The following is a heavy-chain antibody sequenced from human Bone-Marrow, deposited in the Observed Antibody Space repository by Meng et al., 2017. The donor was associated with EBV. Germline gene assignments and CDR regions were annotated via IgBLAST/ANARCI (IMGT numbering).Heavy chain of an antibody. D-gene: IGHD3-22*01. CDR2: TYYTGST. Sequence: QVRPKEAGPGLGKPSQTLSLTCTVSGCSISSTFYYWNWIRHPPGKGLEWIGYTYYTGSTFYNPSLKSRIIMSVDTSNNLFSLRLTSVTAADTAVYYCARAKRAYYGSSGYQGAFDIWGQGTVVTVSS. J-gene: IGHJ3*02. CDR3: ARAKRAYYGSSGYQGAFDI. V-gene: IGHV4-30-4*01. CDR1: GCSISSTFYY.